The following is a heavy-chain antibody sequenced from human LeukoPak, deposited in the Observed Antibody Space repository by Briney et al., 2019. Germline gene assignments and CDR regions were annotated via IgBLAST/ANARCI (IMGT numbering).Heavy chain of an antibody. V-gene: IGHV3-23*01. Sequence: GGSLRLSCAASGFTFRSYAMSWVRQAPGKGLEWVPAISGSGGSTYYADSVKGRFTISRDNSKNTLYLQMNSLRAEDTAVYYWATNYDILTGYFQHLFDCWGQGTLVTVSS. J-gene: IGHJ4*02. CDR2: ISGSGGST. CDR3: ATNYDILTGYFQHLFDC. CDR1: GFTFRSYA. D-gene: IGHD3-9*01.